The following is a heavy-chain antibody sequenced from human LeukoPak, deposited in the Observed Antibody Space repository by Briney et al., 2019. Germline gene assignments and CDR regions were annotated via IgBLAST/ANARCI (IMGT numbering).Heavy chain of an antibody. V-gene: IGHV3-11*01. CDR2: ISSSGSTI. J-gene: IGHJ4*02. D-gene: IGHD6-6*01. Sequence: GGSLRLSCAASGFTFSDYYMSWIRQAPGKGLEWVSYISSSGSTIYYADSVKGRFTISRDNAKNSLYRQMNSLRAEDTAVYYCAREPLPSNYVDYWGQGTLVTVSS. CDR1: GFTFSDYY. CDR3: AREPLPSNYVDY.